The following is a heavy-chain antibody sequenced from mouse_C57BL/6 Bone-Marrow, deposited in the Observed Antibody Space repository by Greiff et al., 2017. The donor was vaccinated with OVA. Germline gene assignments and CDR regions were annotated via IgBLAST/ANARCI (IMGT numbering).Heavy chain of an antibody. CDR3: ARIGYYGDYYAMDY. CDR2: ISYDGSN. Sequence: EVKLMESGPGLVKPSQSLSLTCSVTGYSITSGYYWNWIRQFPGNKLEWMGYISYDGSNNYNPSLKNRISITRDTSKNQFFLKLNSVTTEDTATYYCARIGYYGDYYAMDYWGQGTSVTVSS. D-gene: IGHD1-2*01. J-gene: IGHJ4*01. V-gene: IGHV3-6*01. CDR1: GYSITSGYY.